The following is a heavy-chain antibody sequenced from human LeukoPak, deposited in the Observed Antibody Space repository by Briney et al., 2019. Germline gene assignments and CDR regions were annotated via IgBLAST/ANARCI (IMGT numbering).Heavy chain of an antibody. CDR3: ARVPPSAHQLLSSDY. CDR1: GYTFTNYG. D-gene: IGHD2-2*01. Sequence: SVTVSCKASGYTFTNYGISWVRHAPGQGLELMAWISANNGETRYAQNLQGRLTMTTDTSTSTAYMELRSLRSDDTAVYYCARVPPSAHQLLSSDYWGQGTQLPVSS. CDR2: ISANNGET. V-gene: IGHV1-18*04. J-gene: IGHJ4*02.